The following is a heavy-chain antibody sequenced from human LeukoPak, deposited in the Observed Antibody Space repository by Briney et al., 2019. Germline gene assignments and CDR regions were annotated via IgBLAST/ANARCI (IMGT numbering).Heavy chain of an antibody. CDR3: ARLPGDYYYGMDV. CDR2: IIPILGIA. Sequence: SVKVSCKASGYTFTGYYMHWVRQAPGQGLEWTGRIIPILGIANYAQKFQGRVTITADKSTSTAYMELSSLRSEDTAVYYCARLPGDYYYGMDVWGQGTTVTVSS. V-gene: IGHV1-69*02. CDR1: GYTFTGYY. J-gene: IGHJ6*02.